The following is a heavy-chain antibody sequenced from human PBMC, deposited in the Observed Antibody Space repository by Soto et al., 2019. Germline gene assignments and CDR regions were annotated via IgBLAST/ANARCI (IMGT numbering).Heavy chain of an antibody. Sequence: AAVKVSCKASGYTFTSYYMHWVRQAPGQGLEWMGIINPSGGSTSYAQKFQGRVTMTRDTSTSTVYMELSSLRSEDTAVYYCARSSSSWYGAFDIWGQGTMVTVSS. CDR2: INPSGGST. V-gene: IGHV1-46*01. J-gene: IGHJ3*02. CDR1: GYTFTSYY. D-gene: IGHD6-13*01. CDR3: ARSSSSWYGAFDI.